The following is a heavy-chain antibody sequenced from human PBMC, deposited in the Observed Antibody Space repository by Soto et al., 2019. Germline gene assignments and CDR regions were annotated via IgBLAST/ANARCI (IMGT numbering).Heavy chain of an antibody. V-gene: IGHV4-34*01. CDR3: ARVGSVVAGTGYYYYYMDV. Sequence: PSETLSLTSAVYGGSFSGYYWSWIRQPPGKGLEWIGEINHSGSTNDNPSLKSRVTISVDTSKNQFSLKLSSVTAADTAVYYCARVGSVVAGTGYYYYYMDVWGKGTTVTVPS. J-gene: IGHJ6*03. D-gene: IGHD6-19*01. CDR1: GGSFSGYY. CDR2: INHSGST.